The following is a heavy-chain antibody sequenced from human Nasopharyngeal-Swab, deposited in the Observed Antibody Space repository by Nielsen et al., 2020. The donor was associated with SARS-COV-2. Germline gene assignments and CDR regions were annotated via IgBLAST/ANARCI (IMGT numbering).Heavy chain of an antibody. CDR3: ARRSWFRDIFD. J-gene: IGHJ4*02. D-gene: IGHD3-10*01. V-gene: IGHV4-39*07. Sequence: WIRQPLGKGLEWIGSIYYSGSTYYNPSLKSRVTISVDKSKNQFSLKLSSVTAADTAVYYCARRSWFRDIFDWGQGTLVTVSS. CDR2: IYYSGST.